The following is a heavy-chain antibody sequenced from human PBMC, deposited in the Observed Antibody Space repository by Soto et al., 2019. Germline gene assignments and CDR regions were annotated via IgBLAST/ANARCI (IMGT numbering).Heavy chain of an antibody. Sequence: QVQLQQWGAGLLKPSETLSLSCAVYGGSLRGFFCSWIRQPPGKGLEWIGEINHGGSTNYNPSLKSRVIISVDTSKNQFSLTLNSVPAADTAVYYCALLSYQMSNGLDVWGQGTTVTVSS. CDR3: ALLSYQMSNGLDV. CDR1: GGSLRGFF. D-gene: IGHD2-2*01. J-gene: IGHJ6*02. V-gene: IGHV4-34*01. CDR2: INHGGST.